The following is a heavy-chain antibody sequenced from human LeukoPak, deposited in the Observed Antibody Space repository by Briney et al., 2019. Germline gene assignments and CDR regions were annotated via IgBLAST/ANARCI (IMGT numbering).Heavy chain of an antibody. CDR2: IYHSGST. CDR1: GGCISSSNW. D-gene: IGHD2-15*01. V-gene: IGHV4-4*02. CDR3: ARILYCSGGSCYSGKYYFDY. J-gene: IGHJ4*02. Sequence: PSGTLSLTCAVSGGCISSSNWWSWVRQPPGKGLEWIGEIYHSGSTNYNPSLKSRVTISVDKSKNQFSQKLSSVTAADTAVYYCARILYCSGGSCYSGKYYFDYWGQGTLVTVSS.